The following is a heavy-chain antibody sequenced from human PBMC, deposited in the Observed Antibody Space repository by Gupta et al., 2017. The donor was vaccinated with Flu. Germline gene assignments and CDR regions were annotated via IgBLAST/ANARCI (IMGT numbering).Heavy chain of an antibody. J-gene: IGHJ5*02. CDR3: ARWCPTVTDGLGLDL. CDR1: GFTFSNYA. V-gene: IGHV3-23*01. D-gene: IGHD2-8*02. CDR2: IGNTGDHI. Sequence: EAQLWYSGGGLVQHGGSLRPSCAASGFTFSNYAMAWVRQAPGKGLEWVSAIGNTGDHISSPVTKVGAHFIIYRDNSKNTLFLEMNRLRKADTATYYCARWCPTVTDGLGLDLWGQGTLVTVSS.